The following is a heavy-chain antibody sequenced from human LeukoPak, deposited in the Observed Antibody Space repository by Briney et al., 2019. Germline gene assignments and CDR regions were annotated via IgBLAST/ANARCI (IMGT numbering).Heavy chain of an antibody. Sequence: GGSLRLSCAASGFTFNNAWMSWVRQAPGKGLEWIGRIKSDGGTTDYGAPVKGRFTISRDDSKNTLYLQMNSLKSEDTAVYYCTTIRGFCSGRSCLGYWGQGTLVTVSS. J-gene: IGHJ4*02. CDR3: TTIRGFCSGRSCLGY. CDR2: IKSDGGTT. CDR1: GFTFNNAW. V-gene: IGHV3-15*01. D-gene: IGHD2-15*01.